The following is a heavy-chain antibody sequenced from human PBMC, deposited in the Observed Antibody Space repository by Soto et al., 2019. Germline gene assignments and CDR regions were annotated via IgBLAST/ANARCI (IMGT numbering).Heavy chain of an antibody. V-gene: IGHV4-59*01. D-gene: IGHD2-2*01. CDR1: GGSISSFY. CDR2: IYYRGST. CDR3: ARVTGSTSHYDY. J-gene: IGHJ4*02. Sequence: SETLSLTCTVSGGSISSFYWSWIRQPPGKGLEWIGYIYYRGSTNYNPSLKSRVTISVDTSKNHFSLKLSSVTAADTAMYYCARVTGSTSHYDYWGQGTLVTVS.